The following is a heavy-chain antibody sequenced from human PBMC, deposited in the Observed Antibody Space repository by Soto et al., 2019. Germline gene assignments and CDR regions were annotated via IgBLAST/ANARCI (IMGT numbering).Heavy chain of an antibody. D-gene: IGHD3-10*01. CDR1: GNTFASHG. CDR3: ARVDPRGVAVVRDY. CDR2: ISGFNGQT. V-gene: IGHV1-18*01. Sequence: ASVKVSCKASGNTFASHGFSWVRQAPGQGLEWMGWISGFNGQTNYALKFQGRVTLTTDASTSTAYMELRSLRSDDTAVYFCARVDPRGVAVVRDYWGQGTLVTISS. J-gene: IGHJ4*02.